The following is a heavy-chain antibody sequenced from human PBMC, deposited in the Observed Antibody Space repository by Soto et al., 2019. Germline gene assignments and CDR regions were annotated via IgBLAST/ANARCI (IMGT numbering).Heavy chain of an antibody. V-gene: IGHV1-2*04. CDR2: INPNSGGT. D-gene: IGHD2-15*01. CDR3: VRDRTSGGSHTYYYYGMDV. J-gene: IGHJ6*02. CDR1: GYTFTGYY. Sequence: GASVKVSCKASGYTFTGYYMHWVRQAPGQGLEWMGWINPNSGGTNYAQKFQGWVTMTRDTSISTAYMELSRLRSDDTAVYYCVRDRTSGGSHTYYYYGMDVWGQGTTVTVSS.